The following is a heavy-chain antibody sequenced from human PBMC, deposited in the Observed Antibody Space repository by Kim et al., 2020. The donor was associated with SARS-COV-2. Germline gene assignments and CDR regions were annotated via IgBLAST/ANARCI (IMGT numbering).Heavy chain of an antibody. D-gene: IGHD2-15*01. V-gene: IGHV1-2*02. Sequence: YAQKFQGRVTMTRDTSISTAYMELSRLRSDDTAVYYCARTHTVVTRSVGYWGQGTLVTVSS. J-gene: IGHJ4*02. CDR3: ARTHTVVTRSVGY.